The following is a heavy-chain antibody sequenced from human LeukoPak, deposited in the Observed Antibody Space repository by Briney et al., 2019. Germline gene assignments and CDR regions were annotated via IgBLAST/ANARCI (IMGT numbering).Heavy chain of an antibody. Sequence: SGTLSLTCGVSGGSFSNSSYYWGWIAQPPGKGLVWIGSLYNTETTFYNPSLQSRVTISADTSKIQLSLKLSSVTAADTAVYYCARHPTLTSGGNFDYWGQGTLVTVSS. CDR2: LYNTETT. D-gene: IGHD1-14*01. J-gene: IGHJ4*02. CDR3: ARHPTLTSGGNFDY. V-gene: IGHV4-39*01. CDR1: GGSFSNSSYY.